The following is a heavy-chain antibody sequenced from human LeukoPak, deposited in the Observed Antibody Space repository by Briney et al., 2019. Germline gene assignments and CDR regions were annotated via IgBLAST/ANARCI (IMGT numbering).Heavy chain of an antibody. CDR1: GFTVSSNY. V-gene: IGHV3-66*01. CDR3: ARDVRVVVPAAIHDYYYGMDV. D-gene: IGHD2-2*02. CDR2: IYSGGST. Sequence: GGSLRLSCAASGFTVSSNYMSWVRQAPGKGLEWVSVIYSGGSTYYSDSVKGRFTISRDNSKNTLYLQMNSLRADDTAVYYCARDVRVVVPAAIHDYYYGMDVWGQGTPVTVSS. J-gene: IGHJ6*02.